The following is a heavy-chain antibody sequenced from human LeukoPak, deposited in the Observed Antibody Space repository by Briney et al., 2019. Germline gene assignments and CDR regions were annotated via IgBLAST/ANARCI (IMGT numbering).Heavy chain of an antibody. CDR3: ARHPPDPGIAVAGNYYYYYYYMDV. CDR1: GGSISSSSYY. J-gene: IGHJ6*03. CDR2: IYYSGST. D-gene: IGHD6-19*01. Sequence: TSETLSLTCTVSGGSISSSSYYWGWIRQPPGKGLEWIGSIYYSGSTYYNPSLKSRVTISVDTSKNQFSLKLSSVTAADTAVYYCARHPPDPGIAVAGNYYYYYYYMDVWGKGTTVTVSS. V-gene: IGHV4-39*01.